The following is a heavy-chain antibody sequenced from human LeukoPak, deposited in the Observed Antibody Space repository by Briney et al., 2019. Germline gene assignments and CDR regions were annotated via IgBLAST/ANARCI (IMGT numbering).Heavy chain of an antibody. D-gene: IGHD6-13*01. Sequence: ASVKVSCKASGYTFTGYYMHWVRQAPGQGLEWMGWINSNSGGTNYAQKFQGRVTMTRDTSISTAYMELSRLRSDDTAVYYCARDLSSSNANWFDPWGQGTLVTVSS. CDR1: GYTFTGYY. V-gene: IGHV1-2*02. J-gene: IGHJ5*02. CDR2: INSNSGGT. CDR3: ARDLSSSNANWFDP.